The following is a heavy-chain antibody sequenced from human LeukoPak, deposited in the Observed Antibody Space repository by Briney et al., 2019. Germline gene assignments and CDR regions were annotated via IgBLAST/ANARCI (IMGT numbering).Heavy chain of an antibody. CDR3: ARSDDFWSGYYPLYYYYMDV. D-gene: IGHD3-3*01. Sequence: SETLSLTCTVSGGSISSGSYYWSWIRQHAGRGLEWIGRIYTSGSTNYNPSLKSRVTISVDTSKNQFSLKLSSVTAADTAVYYCARSDDFWSGYYPLYYYYMDVWGKGTTVTVSS. V-gene: IGHV4-61*02. CDR2: IYTSGST. CDR1: GGSISSGSYY. J-gene: IGHJ6*03.